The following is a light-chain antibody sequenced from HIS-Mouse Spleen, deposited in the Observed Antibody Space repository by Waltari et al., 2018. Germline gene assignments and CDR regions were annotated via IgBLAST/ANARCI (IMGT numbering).Light chain of an antibody. CDR1: QGISSY. V-gene: IGKV1-9*01. J-gene: IGKJ1*01. CDR2: AAS. CDR3: QQLNSYPPP. Sequence: DIQLTQSPSFLSASVGDRVTITCRASQGISSYLAWYQQKPGKAPKLLIYAASTLQSGVPSRFSCSGSGTEFTLTISSLQPEDFATYYCQQLNSYPPPFGQG.